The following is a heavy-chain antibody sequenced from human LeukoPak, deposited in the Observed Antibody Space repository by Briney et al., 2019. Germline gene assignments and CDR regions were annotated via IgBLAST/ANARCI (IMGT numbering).Heavy chain of an antibody. J-gene: IGHJ4*02. CDR3: AREEGYCSSTRCSAPFDY. CDR2: INPNSGVT. Sequence: ASVKVSCKASGYTFIGYYMDWVRQAPGQGLEWMGRINPNSGVTNYAQKFQGRVTMTRDTSISTGYMELSRLRSDDTAVYYCAREEGYCSSTRCSAPFDYWGQGTLVTVSS. CDR1: GYTFIGYY. V-gene: IGHV1-2*06. D-gene: IGHD2-2*01.